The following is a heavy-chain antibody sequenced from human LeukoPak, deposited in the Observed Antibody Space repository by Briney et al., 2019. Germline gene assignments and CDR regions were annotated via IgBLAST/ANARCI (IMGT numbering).Heavy chain of an antibody. V-gene: IGHV1-18*01. CDR1: VFTCNSYG. J-gene: IGHJ5*02. D-gene: IGHD3-16*01. Sequence: ASVKVSCKASVFTCNSYGSSWVRQSPGQGLEWMGWISHYTANTDYAEKFQARLTATIDRATTTAYMELTSVRSEDTAVYCCARDRFQANYDYVWRSYSFDPWGHGTLVTVSS. CDR2: ISHYTANT. CDR3: ARDRFQANYDYVWRSYSFDP.